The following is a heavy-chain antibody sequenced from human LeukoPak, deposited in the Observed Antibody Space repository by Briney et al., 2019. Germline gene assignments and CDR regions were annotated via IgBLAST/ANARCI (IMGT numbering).Heavy chain of an antibody. Sequence: EPSETLSLTCTVSGGSITNYYWSWIRQPPGKGLEWIGEINHSGSTNYNPSLKSRVTISVDTSKNQFSLKLSSVTAADTAVYYCARGNSIVGGNSPRAFDPWGQGTLVTVSS. CDR3: ARGNSIVGGNSPRAFDP. V-gene: IGHV4-34*01. CDR1: GGSITNYY. J-gene: IGHJ5*02. D-gene: IGHD4-23*01. CDR2: INHSGST.